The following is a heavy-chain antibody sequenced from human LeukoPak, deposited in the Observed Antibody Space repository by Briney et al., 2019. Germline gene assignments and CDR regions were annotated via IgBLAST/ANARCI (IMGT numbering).Heavy chain of an antibody. CDR1: GFTFSSYS. D-gene: IGHD6-19*01. J-gene: IGHJ4*02. CDR2: ISSGSSTI. CDR3: ARAWLAGFFDY. Sequence: GGSLRLSCAASGFTFSSYSMNWVRQAPGKGLEWLSYISSGSSTIYYADSVKGRFTISRDNAKNSLYLQMNSLRAEDTAVYYCARAWLAGFFDYWGQGTLVTVSS. V-gene: IGHV3-48*01.